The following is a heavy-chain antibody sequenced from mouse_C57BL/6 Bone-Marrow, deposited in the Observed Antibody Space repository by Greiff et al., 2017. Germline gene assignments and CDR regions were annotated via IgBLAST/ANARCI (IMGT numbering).Heavy chain of an antibody. CDR2: IDPENGDT. J-gene: IGHJ2*01. CDR3: TFVTTVVATNFDY. V-gene: IGHV14-4*01. D-gene: IGHD1-1*01. CDR1: GSNIKDDY. Sequence: EVQLQPSGAELVRPGASVKLSCTASGSNIKDDYLHWVKQRPEQGLEWIGWIDPENGDTEYASKFQGKATITADTSSNTAYLQLSSLTSEDTAVYYCTFVTTVVATNFDYWGQGTTLTVSS.